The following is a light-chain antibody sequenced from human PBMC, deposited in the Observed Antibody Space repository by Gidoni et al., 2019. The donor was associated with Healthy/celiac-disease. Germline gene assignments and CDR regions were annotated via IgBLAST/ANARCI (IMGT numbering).Light chain of an antibody. CDR1: SSDVGGYNY. Sequence: QSALTQPRSVSGSPGQSVPISCTGTSSDVGGYNYVSWYQQHPGKAPKLIIYDVSKRPSGVPDRFSGSKSGNTASLTISGLQAEDEADYYCCSYAGSYTFEVVFGGGTKLTVL. V-gene: IGLV2-11*01. CDR3: CSYAGSYTFEVV. J-gene: IGLJ2*01. CDR2: DVS.